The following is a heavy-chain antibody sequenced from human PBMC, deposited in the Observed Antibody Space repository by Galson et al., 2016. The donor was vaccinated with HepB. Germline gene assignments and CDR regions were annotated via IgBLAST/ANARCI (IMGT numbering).Heavy chain of an antibody. V-gene: IGHV3-74*01. CDR3: ASSVRGSGSPPGGY. CDR1: GFTFSGSA. J-gene: IGHJ4*02. D-gene: IGHD3-10*01. CDR2: INSDGSST. Sequence: SLRLSCAASGFTFSGSAMHWVRQAPGKGLVWVSRINSDGSSTGFADSVKGRFTISRDNAKNTLYLQMNSLRAEDTAVYYCASSVRGSGSPPGGYWGQGILVTVSS.